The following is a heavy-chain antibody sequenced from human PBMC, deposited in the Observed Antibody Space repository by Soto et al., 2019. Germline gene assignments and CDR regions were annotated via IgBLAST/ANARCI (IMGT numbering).Heavy chain of an antibody. D-gene: IGHD3-3*01. Sequence: EVQLLESGGGLVQPGGSPRLSCAASGFTFSSYAMSWVRQAPGKGLEWVSAISGSGGSTYYADSVKGRFTISRDNSKNTLYLQMNSLRAEDTAVYYCAKAGVRSYYDFWSGSPPTYFDYWGQGTLVTVSS. CDR1: GFTFSSYA. V-gene: IGHV3-23*01. J-gene: IGHJ4*02. CDR2: ISGSGGST. CDR3: AKAGVRSYYDFWSGSPPTYFDY.